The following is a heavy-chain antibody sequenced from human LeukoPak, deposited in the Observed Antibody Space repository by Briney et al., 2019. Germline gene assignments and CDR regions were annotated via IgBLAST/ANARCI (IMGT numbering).Heavy chain of an antibody. CDR1: GGSISSYY. V-gene: IGHV4-59*08. D-gene: IGHD5-18*01. CDR2: IYYSGST. J-gene: IGHJ3*02. Sequence: PSETLSLTCTVSGGSISSYYWSWIRQPPGKGLEWIGYIYYSGSTNYNPSLKSRVTISVDTSKNQFSLKLSSVTAADTAVYYCARQVGYSYGRGAFDIWGQGTMVTVSS. CDR3: ARQVGYSYGRGAFDI.